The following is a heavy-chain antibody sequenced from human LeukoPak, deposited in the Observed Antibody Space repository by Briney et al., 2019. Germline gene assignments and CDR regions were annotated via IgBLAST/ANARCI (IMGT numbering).Heavy chain of an antibody. CDR1: GFTFDDYA. V-gene: IGHV3-43*02. D-gene: IGHD6-6*01. Sequence: GGSLRLSCAASGFTFDDYAMHWVRQVPGKGLEWVSLISGDGDNTYYADSVKGRFTVSRDNSKNSLYLQMNSLRTEDTALYYCARSIHLPDYWGQGTLVTVSS. J-gene: IGHJ4*02. CDR2: ISGDGDNT. CDR3: ARSIHLPDY.